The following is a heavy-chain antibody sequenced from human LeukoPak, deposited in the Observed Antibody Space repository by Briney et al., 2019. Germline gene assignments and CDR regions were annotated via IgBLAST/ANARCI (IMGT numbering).Heavy chain of an antibody. CDR3: ARLLRVTSVGPDLYYFDY. CDR2: IYYSGST. V-gene: IGHV4-59*01. D-gene: IGHD2-21*02. J-gene: IGHJ4*02. Sequence: SETLSLTCTVSGGSISSYYWSWIRQPPGKGLEWIGYIYYSGSTNYNPSLKSRVTISVETSKNQFSLQLSSVTAADTAVYYCARLLRVTSVGPDLYYFDYWGQGNLVTVSS. CDR1: GGSISSYY.